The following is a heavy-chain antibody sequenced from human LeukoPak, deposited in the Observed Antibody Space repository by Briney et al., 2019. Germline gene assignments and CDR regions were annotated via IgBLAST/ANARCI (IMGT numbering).Heavy chain of an antibody. D-gene: IGHD6-13*01. V-gene: IGHV3-7*01. CDR1: GFTFTDYW. CDR3: ARDGTAAGLYFDL. J-gene: IGHJ4*01. CDR2: IRQDGSEK. Sequence: GGSLRLACEVSGFTFTDYWMNWVRQAPGKGPEWLASIRQDGSEKTYVDSVKGRFTISRDNTKNSLSLQLNGLRAEDTAVYYCARDGTAAGLYFDLWGQGTLVTVSS.